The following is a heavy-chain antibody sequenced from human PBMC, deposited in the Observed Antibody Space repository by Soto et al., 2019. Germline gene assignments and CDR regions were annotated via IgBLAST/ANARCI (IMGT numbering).Heavy chain of an antibody. CDR3: ARRHGSYYYYYGMDV. V-gene: IGHV4-39*01. CDR2: IYYSGST. Sequence: SETLSLTCPVSAGSIRSGSYYWGWIRQPPGKGLEWIGSIYYSGSTYYNPSLKSRVTISVDTSKNQFSLKLSSVTAADTAVYYCARRHGSYYYYYGMDVWGQGTTVTVSS. CDR1: AGSIRSGSYY. J-gene: IGHJ6*02. D-gene: IGHD1-26*01.